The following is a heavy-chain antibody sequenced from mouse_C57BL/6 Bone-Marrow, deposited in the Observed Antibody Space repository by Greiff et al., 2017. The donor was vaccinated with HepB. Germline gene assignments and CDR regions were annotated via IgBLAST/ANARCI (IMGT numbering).Heavy chain of an antibody. J-gene: IGHJ4*01. D-gene: IGHD1-1*01. V-gene: IGHV5-6*01. CDR1: GFTFSSYG. CDR2: ISSGGSYT. Sequence: EVQRVESGGDLVKPGGSLKLSCAASGFTFSSYGMSWVRQTPDKRLEWVATISSGGSYTYYPDSVKGRFTISRDNAKNTLYLQMSSLKSDDTAMYYCAREDYYGSVDYWGQGTSVTVSS. CDR3: AREDYYGSVDY.